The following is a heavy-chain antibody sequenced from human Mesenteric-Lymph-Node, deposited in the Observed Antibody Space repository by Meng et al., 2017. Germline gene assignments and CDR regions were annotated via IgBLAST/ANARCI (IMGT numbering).Heavy chain of an antibody. D-gene: IGHD6-13*01. J-gene: IGHJ4*02. CDR3: AAGGRIAIFEY. CDR1: GFTFSSNV. V-gene: IGHV3-48*03. Sequence: GESLKISCAASGFTFSSNVMHWVRQAPGKGLEWISYISNSGSTIYYADSVEGRFTISRDNAKNSLYLQMNSLRAEDTGVYYCAAGGRIAIFEYWGQGTLVTVSS. CDR2: ISNSGSTI.